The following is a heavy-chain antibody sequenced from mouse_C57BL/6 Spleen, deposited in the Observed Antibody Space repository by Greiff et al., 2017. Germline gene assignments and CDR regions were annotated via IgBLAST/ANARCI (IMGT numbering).Heavy chain of an antibody. Sequence: QVQLQQPGAELVKPGASVKLSCKASGYTFTSYWMQWVKQRPGQGLAWIGEIDPSGSYTNYNQKFKGKATLTVDTSSSTAYMQLSSLTSEDSAVYYGARPYGSSYDWYFDVWGTGTTVTVSS. CDR2: IDPSGSYT. CDR1: GYTFTSYW. V-gene: IGHV1-50*01. D-gene: IGHD1-1*01. CDR3: ARPYGSSYDWYFDV. J-gene: IGHJ1*03.